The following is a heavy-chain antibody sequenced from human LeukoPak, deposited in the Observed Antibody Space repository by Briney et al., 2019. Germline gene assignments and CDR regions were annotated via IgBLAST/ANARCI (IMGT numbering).Heavy chain of an antibody. V-gene: IGHV3-48*03. CDR3: ARRAGVYSHPYDY. J-gene: IGHJ4*02. Sequence: GGSLRLSCAASGFTFSSYEMNWVRQAPGKGLEWVSYISSSGSTIYYADSVKGRFTISRDNSKNTLYLQMNSLRAEDTAVYYCARRAGVYSHPYDYWGQGTLVTVSS. CDR2: ISSSGSTI. CDR1: GFTFSSYE. D-gene: IGHD4-23*01.